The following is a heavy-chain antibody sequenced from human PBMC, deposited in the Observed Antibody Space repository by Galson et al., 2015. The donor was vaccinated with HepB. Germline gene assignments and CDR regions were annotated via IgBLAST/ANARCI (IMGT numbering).Heavy chain of an antibody. CDR2: INACNGNT. CDR3: ARCLPGIAEAVWYHCFDT. D-gene: IGHD6-13*01. V-gene: IGHV1-3*01. CDR1: GYTFTSYA. J-gene: IGHJ5*02. Sequence: SVKVSCKASGYTFTSYAMHWVRQAPGQRLEWMGWINACNGNTKYSQKFQGRVTITTDTSASTAYMELGSLRSEDTAVYYGARCLPGIAEAVWYHCFDTWGQGTLVTVSS.